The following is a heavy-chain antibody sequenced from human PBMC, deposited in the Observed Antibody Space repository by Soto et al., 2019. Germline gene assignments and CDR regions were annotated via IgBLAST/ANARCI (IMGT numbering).Heavy chain of an antibody. Sequence: PSETLSLTCTVSGGSVSSGSYYWSWIRQPPGKGLEWIGYIYYSGSTNYNPSLKSRVTISVDTSKNQFSLKLSSVTAADTAVYYCARDSITGTTRSEYPSWFDPWGQGTLVTVSS. J-gene: IGHJ5*02. CDR1: GGSVSSGSYY. CDR3: ARDSITGTTRSEYPSWFDP. CDR2: IYYSGST. V-gene: IGHV4-61*01. D-gene: IGHD1-20*01.